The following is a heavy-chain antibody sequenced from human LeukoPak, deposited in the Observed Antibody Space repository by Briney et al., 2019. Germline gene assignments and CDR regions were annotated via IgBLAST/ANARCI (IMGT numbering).Heavy chain of an antibody. CDR1: GYTFTGYY. D-gene: IGHD3-22*01. J-gene: IGHJ5*02. CDR2: INPNSGGT. V-gene: IGHV1-2*02. CDR3: ARSSNTMIVVNGWFDP. Sequence: ASVKVSCKASGYTFTGYYMHWVRQAPGQGLEWMGWINPNSGGTNYAQKFQGRVTMTRDTSISTAYMELSRLRSDDTAVYYCARSSNTMIVVNGWFDPWGQGTLVTVSS.